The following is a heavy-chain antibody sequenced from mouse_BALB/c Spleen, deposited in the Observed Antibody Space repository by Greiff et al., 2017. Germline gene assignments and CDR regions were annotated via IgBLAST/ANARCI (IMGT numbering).Heavy chain of an antibody. J-gene: IGHJ3*01. CDR2: IDPANGNT. CDR1: GFNIKDTY. D-gene: IGHD2-10*02. Sequence: VQLKESGAELVKPGDSVKFSCTASGFNIKDTYMHWVKQRPDQGLEWIGRIDPANGNTKYDPKFQGKATITADTSSNTAYLQLSSLTAEDTAVYCCARYCNSFAYWGQGTLVTVSA. CDR3: ARYCNSFAY. V-gene: IGHV14-3*02.